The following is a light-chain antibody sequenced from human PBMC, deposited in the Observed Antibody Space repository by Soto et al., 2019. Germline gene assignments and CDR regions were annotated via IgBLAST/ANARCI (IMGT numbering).Light chain of an antibody. V-gene: IGKV3-15*01. CDR3: QQYHNWPPQYT. CDR2: GAS. Sequence: EIVMTQSPASLSVSPGDGATLSCRASQTVASNLAWYQQKPGQGPRLLIHGASTRAAGVPARFSGSGSGTDFTLTISSLQSEDFAVYYCQQYHNWPPQYTFGQRTKLQIK. J-gene: IGKJ2*01. CDR1: QTVASN.